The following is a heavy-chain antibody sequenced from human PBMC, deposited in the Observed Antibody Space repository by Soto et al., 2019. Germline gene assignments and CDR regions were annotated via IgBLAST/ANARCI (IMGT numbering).Heavy chain of an antibody. V-gene: IGHV3-66*01. J-gene: IGHJ3*02. CDR1: GFTVTDIY. CDR2: IYKDFT. D-gene: IGHD2-15*01. CDR3: AREPRYCSGGSCSIMGDAFDI. Sequence: EVQLVESGGGLVQPGGSLRLSCVASGFTVTDIYMNWVRQAPGQGLEWVSVIYKDFTDYADFVRGRFSVSTDTSKNALYLQLDNLRGEDTAVYYCAREPRYCSGGSCSIMGDAFDIWGQGAMVTVSS.